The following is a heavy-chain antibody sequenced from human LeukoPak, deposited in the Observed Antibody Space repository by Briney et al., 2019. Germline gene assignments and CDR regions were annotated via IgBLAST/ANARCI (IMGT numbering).Heavy chain of an antibody. V-gene: IGHV3-20*04. D-gene: IGHD6-13*01. Sequence: GGSLRLSCAASGFTFSTFAMSWGRQAPGKGLEWFSGINWNGGSTGYADSVKGRFIISRDNDKNSLYLQMNSLRAEDTALYYCARLFSSWYRPGYYYYYMDVWGKGTTVTVSS. J-gene: IGHJ6*03. CDR3: ARLFSSWYRPGYYYYYMDV. CDR2: INWNGGST. CDR1: GFTFSTFA.